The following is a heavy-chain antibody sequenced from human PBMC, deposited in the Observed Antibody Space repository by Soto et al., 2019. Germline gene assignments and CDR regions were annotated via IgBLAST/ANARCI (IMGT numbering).Heavy chain of an antibody. Sequence: ESGGGLVQPGRSLRLSCAASGFTFDDYAMHWVRQAPGKGLEWVSGISWNSGSIGYADSVKGRFTISRDNAKNSLYLQMNSLRAEDTAVYYCARGFSVDTAMVIEDWFDPWGQGTLVTVSS. CDR3: ARGFSVDTAMVIEDWFDP. J-gene: IGHJ5*02. CDR2: ISWNSGSI. V-gene: IGHV3-9*01. CDR1: GFTFDDYA. D-gene: IGHD5-18*01.